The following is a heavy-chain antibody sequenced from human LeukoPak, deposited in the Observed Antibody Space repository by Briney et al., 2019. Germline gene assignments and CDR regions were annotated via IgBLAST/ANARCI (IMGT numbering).Heavy chain of an antibody. Sequence: ASVKVSCKASGYTFTSYGISWVRQAPGQGREWMGWISAYNGNTNYAQKLQGRVTMTTDTSTSTAYMELRSLRSDDTAVYYCARVGYCSSTSCYAGGNWFDPWGQGTLVTVSS. CDR1: GYTFTSYG. CDR2: ISAYNGNT. D-gene: IGHD2-2*01. J-gene: IGHJ5*02. CDR3: ARVGYCSSTSCYAGGNWFDP. V-gene: IGHV1-18*01.